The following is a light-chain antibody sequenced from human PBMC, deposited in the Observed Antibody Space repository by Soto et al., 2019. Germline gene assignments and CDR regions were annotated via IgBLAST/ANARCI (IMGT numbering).Light chain of an antibody. V-gene: IGLV2-11*01. CDR3: CSYAGSPYV. Sequence: QSVLTQARSVSGSPGQSVTISCTGTSGDVGRYNYVSWYQHHPGKAPKLMIYDVSTRPSGVPDRFSGSKSGTTASLTISGLQAEDEADYCCCSYAGSPYVFGTGTKVTVL. CDR2: DVS. CDR1: SGDVGRYNY. J-gene: IGLJ1*01.